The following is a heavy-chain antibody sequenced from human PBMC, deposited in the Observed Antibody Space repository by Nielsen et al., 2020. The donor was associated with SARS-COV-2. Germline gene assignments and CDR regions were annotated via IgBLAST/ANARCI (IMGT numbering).Heavy chain of an antibody. CDR3: ASPIGVPRPYYYGMDV. V-gene: IGHV1-24*01. J-gene: IGHJ6*02. Sequence: ASVKVSCKVSGYTLTELSMQWVRQAPGKGLEGMGGFDPEDGETIYAQKFQGRVTMTEDTSTDTAYMELSSLRSEDTAVYYCASPIGVPRPYYYGMDVWGQGTTVTVSS. D-gene: IGHD3-3*01. CDR2: FDPEDGET. CDR1: GYTLTELS.